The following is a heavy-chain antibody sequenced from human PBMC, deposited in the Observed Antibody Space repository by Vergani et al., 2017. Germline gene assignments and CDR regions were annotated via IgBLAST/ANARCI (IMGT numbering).Heavy chain of an antibody. Sequence: VQLLESGGSLKQPGGSVRLSCAASGFTFSTYAMHWVRQAPGKGLEWVAVTRYDGNNKQYADSVKGRFTISRDNSKSTMYLQMNSLRDEDTGVYYCARDLRLLYNRFDPWGQGTLVTVSS. CDR1: GFTFSTYA. V-gene: IGHV3-33*08. J-gene: IGHJ5*02. D-gene: IGHD1-14*01. CDR3: ARDLRLLYNRFDP. CDR2: TRYDGNNK.